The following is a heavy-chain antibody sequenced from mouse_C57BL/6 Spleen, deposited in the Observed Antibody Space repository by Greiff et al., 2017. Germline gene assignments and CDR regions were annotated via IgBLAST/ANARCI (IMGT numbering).Heavy chain of an antibody. CDR1: GFNIKDYY. J-gene: IGHJ4*01. Sequence: EVQLQQSGAELVRPGASVKLSCTASGFNIKDYYMHWVKQRPEQGLEWIGRIDPEDGDTEYASKFQGKATMTADTSSNTAYLQLSSLTSEDTAAYYCTGCYGRSAYAMDYWGKGTSVTVSS. CDR2: IDPEDGDT. D-gene: IGHD1-1*01. CDR3: TGCYGRSAYAMDY. V-gene: IGHV14-1*01.